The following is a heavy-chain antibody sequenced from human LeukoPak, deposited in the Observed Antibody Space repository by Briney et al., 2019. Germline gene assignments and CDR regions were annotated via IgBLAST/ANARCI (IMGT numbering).Heavy chain of an antibody. CDR2: INPNSGGT. CDR1: GYTFTGYY. CDR3: ARVVVVAAKTDDY. J-gene: IGHJ4*02. D-gene: IGHD2-15*01. V-gene: IGHV1-2*02. Sequence: GASVKVSCKASGYTFTGYYMHWVRQAPGQGLEWMGWINPNSGGTNYAQKFQGRVTMTRDTSISTAYMELSRLRSDDTAVYYCARVVVVAAKTDDYWGQGTLVTVSS.